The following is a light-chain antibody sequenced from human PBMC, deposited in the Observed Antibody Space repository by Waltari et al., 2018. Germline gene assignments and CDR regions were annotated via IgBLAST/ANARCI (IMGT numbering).Light chain of an antibody. V-gene: IGKV2-30*02. CDR2: KVS. CDR3: LQAIHLPVT. J-gene: IGKJ1*01. CDR1: QSLVHTDGHTY. Sequence: QSLVHTDGHTYLNWFQQRPGQAPRLLIYKVSNRASGVPDRFSGSGSDTDFTLTISRVEAEDVGIYYCLQAIHLPVTFGQGTKVEIQ.